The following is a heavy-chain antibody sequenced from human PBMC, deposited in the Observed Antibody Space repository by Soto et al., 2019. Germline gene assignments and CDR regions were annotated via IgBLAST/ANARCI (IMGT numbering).Heavy chain of an antibody. Sequence: QVQLVESGGGVVQPGRSLRLSCAASGFTFSSYAMHWVRQAPGKGLEWVAVISYDGSNKYYADSVKGRFTISRDNSKNTLYLQMNSPRAEDTAVYYCARTGAVAGREGWFDPWGQGTLVTVSS. V-gene: IGHV3-30-3*01. CDR2: ISYDGSNK. D-gene: IGHD6-19*01. J-gene: IGHJ5*02. CDR3: ARTGAVAGREGWFDP. CDR1: GFTFSSYA.